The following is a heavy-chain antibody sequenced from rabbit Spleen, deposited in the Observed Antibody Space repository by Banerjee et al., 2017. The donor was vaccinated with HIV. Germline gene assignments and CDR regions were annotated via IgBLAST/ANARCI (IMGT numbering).Heavy chain of an antibody. CDR2: IDPVFGTT. V-gene: IGHV1S45*01. D-gene: IGHD6-1*01. J-gene: IGHJ4*01. CDR1: GLDFSSNYW. Sequence: QEQLEESGGDLVKPGASLTLTCKASGLDFSSNYWICWVRQAPGKGLELIGYIDPVFGTTYYASWAKGRFTISKTSSTTVTLQMTSLTVADTATYFCAREKSGIVGYDLWGPGTLVTVS. CDR3: AREKSGIVGYDL.